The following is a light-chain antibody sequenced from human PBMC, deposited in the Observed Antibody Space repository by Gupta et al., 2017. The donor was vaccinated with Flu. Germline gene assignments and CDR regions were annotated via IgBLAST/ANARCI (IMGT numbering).Light chain of an antibody. CDR2: NVT. CDR1: SSDVGAYNY. V-gene: IGLV2-14*01. CDR3: NSYGAVWL. Sequence: QSALTQPASVSGSPGQSIAISCTGSSSDVGAYNYVSWYQQHPGKAPKLIIYNVTNRPSGVSSRFSGSNSATTASLTLSGLEAEDESYYYSNSYGAVWLFGGGTKVTVL. J-gene: IGLJ3*02.